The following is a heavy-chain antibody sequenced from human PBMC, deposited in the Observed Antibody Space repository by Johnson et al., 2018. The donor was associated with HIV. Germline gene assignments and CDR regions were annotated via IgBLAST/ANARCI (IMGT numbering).Heavy chain of an antibody. J-gene: IGHJ3*02. CDR1: GFSVSNNY. D-gene: IGHD6-13*01. CDR3: ARDGESQQLPLGDAFDI. Sequence: VQLVESGGGLVQPGGSLRLSCGASGFSVSNNYMNWVRQAPGKGLEWVSVIYSGGSTYYADSVRGRFTISRDNSRNTLYLQMNSLRAEDTAMYYCARDGESQQLPLGDAFDIWGQGTMVTVS. V-gene: IGHV3-66*01. CDR2: IYSGGST.